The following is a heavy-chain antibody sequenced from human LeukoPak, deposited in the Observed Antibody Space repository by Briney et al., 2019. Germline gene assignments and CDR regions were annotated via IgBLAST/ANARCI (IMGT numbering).Heavy chain of an antibody. J-gene: IGHJ4*02. Sequence: GGSLRLSCAASGFTFSRYWMSWVRQAPGKGLEWVSAISGSGGSTYYADSVKGRFTISRDNSKNTLYLQMNSLRAEDTAVYYCAKDGWVRGVMGGYFDYWGQGTLVTVSS. CDR3: AKDGWVRGVMGGYFDY. D-gene: IGHD3-10*01. CDR1: GFTFSRYW. V-gene: IGHV3-23*01. CDR2: ISGSGGST.